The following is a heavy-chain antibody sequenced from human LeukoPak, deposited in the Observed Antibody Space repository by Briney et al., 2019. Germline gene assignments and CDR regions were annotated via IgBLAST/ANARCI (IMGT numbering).Heavy chain of an antibody. J-gene: IGHJ4*02. D-gene: IGHD3-10*01. CDR1: GYTFTSYY. CDR3: ARVIGFGELSLGY. Sequence: ASVKVSCKASGYTFTSYYIHCVRQAPGQGLEWMGWINPKSGGTNYAQKFQGRVTMTRDTSINTAYMELTSLRSDDTAVYYCARVIGFGELSLGYWGQGTLVTVSS. V-gene: IGHV1-2*02. CDR2: INPKSGGT.